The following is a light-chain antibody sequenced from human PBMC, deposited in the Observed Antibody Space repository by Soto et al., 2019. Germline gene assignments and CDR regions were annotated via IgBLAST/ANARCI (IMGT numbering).Light chain of an antibody. J-gene: IGKJ3*01. V-gene: IGKV3-20*01. CDR1: QSVSSSY. CDR2: GAS. Sequence: EIVLTQSPGTLSLSPRERATLSCRASQSVSSSYLAWYQHKPSQAPRLLIYGASSRATVIPDRFSGSGSGTDFTLTISSLEPEDFAVYYCQQYGSSPLFTFGPGTKVDIK. CDR3: QQYGSSPLFT.